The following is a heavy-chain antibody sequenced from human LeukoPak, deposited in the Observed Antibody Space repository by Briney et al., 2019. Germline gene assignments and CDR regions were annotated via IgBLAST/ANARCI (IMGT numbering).Heavy chain of an antibody. D-gene: IGHD1-26*01. Sequence: PGTSLRLSGAASGFTVTHYAVHWVRQAPGEGLEWVAIITANRDVKFYADSVKGRFTLSRDDSQNTVFLQMNSLRVEDTGLYFCARDAQSGAHSDFDCWGQGTLVTVSS. V-gene: IGHV3-30*04. CDR2: ITANRDVK. J-gene: IGHJ4*02. CDR3: ARDAQSGAHSDFDC. CDR1: GFTVTHYA.